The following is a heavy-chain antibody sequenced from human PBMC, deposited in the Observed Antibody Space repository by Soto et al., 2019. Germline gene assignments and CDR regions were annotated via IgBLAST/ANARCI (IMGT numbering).Heavy chain of an antibody. CDR3: AKAPDSTSWFDAFHI. D-gene: IGHD6-13*01. V-gene: IGHV4-59*01. CDR2: ISDGGST. Sequence: SETLSLTCNVSGASIYTYYWNWTRQSPGKGLEWIGYISDGGSTNYNPSLESRVTISLDTSKKQVSLRLSSVSAADTAVYYCAKAPDSTSWFDAFHIRGQGRMVTVS. CDR1: GASIYTYY. J-gene: IGHJ3*02.